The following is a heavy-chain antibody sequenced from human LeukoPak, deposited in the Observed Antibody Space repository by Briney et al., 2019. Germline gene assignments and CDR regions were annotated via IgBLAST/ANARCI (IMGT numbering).Heavy chain of an antibody. Sequence: GGSLRLSCAATGFTFSSYAMSWVRQAPGKGLEWVSAISGSGGSTYYADSVKGRFTISRDNSKNTLYLQMNSLRAEDTAVYYCAKRRGIWGYFDYWGQGTLVTVSS. CDR1: GFTFSSYA. J-gene: IGHJ4*02. CDR2: ISGSGGST. CDR3: AKRRGIWGYFDY. V-gene: IGHV3-23*01. D-gene: IGHD3-16*01.